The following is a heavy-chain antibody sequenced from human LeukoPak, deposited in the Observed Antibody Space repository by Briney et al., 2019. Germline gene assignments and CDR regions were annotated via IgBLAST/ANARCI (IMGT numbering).Heavy chain of an antibody. CDR1: GYSFTSYW. J-gene: IGHJ3*02. V-gene: IGHV5-51*01. CDR3: ARHDYGARNPEAFDI. Sequence: GESLKISCKGSGYSFTSYWIGWVRQMPGKGLEWTGIIYPGDSDTRYSPSFQGQVTISADKSISTAYLQWSSLKASDTAMYYCARHDYGARNPEAFDIWGQGTMVTVSS. D-gene: IGHD4-17*01. CDR2: IYPGDSDT.